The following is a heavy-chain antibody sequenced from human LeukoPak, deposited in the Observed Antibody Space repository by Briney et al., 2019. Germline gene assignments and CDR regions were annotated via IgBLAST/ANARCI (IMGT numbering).Heavy chain of an antibody. Sequence: SETLSLTCTVSGGSISSSSYYWGWIRQPPGKGLEWIGSIYYSGSTYYNPSLKSRVTISVDTSKNQFSLKLSSVTAADTAVYYCASDYGGPFDFWGQGTLVTVSS. J-gene: IGHJ4*02. CDR3: ASDYGGPFDF. V-gene: IGHV4-39*07. CDR2: IYYSGST. CDR1: GGSISSSSYY. D-gene: IGHD4-23*01.